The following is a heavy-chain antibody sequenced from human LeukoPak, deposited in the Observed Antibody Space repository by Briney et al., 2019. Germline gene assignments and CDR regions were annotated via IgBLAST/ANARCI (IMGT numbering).Heavy chain of an antibody. D-gene: IGHD2-15*01. Sequence: GGSLRLSCSASGFTFSSYAMHWVRQAPGKGLEYVSAISSNGGSTYYAASVKGRFTISRDNSKNTLYLQMSSLRAEDTAVYYCVKDPGRDYYYYGMDVWGKGTTVTVSS. CDR1: GFTFSSYA. J-gene: IGHJ6*04. V-gene: IGHV3-64D*06. CDR3: VKDPGRDYYYYGMDV. CDR2: ISSNGGST.